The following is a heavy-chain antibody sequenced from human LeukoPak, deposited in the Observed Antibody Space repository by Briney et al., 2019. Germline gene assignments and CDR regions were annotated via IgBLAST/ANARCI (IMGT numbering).Heavy chain of an antibody. Sequence: SETLSLTCAVYGGSFSGYYWSWIRQPPGKGLEWIGEINHSGSTNYNPSLKSRVTISVDTSKNQFSLKLSSVTAADTAVYYCARNLVAGTVVPYMDVWGKGTTVTVSS. CDR3: ARNLVAGTVVPYMDV. J-gene: IGHJ6*03. CDR1: GGSFSGYY. V-gene: IGHV4-34*01. CDR2: INHSGST. D-gene: IGHD6-19*01.